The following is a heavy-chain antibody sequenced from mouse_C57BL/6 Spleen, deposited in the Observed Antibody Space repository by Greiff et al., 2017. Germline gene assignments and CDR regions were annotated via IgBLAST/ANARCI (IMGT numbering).Heavy chain of an antibody. D-gene: IGHD1-1*01. V-gene: IGHV1-43*01. Sequence: VQLQQSGPELVKPGASVKISCKASGYSFTGYYMHWVKHSSEKRLEWIGEINPSTGGTSYNQKFKGKATLTVDKSYSTAYMQLKSLTSEDSAVYYLARSGYYRSSYDYYAMDYWCQGTSVTVSS. CDR1: GYSFTGYY. J-gene: IGHJ4*01. CDR3: ARSGYYRSSYDYYAMDY. CDR2: INPSTGGT.